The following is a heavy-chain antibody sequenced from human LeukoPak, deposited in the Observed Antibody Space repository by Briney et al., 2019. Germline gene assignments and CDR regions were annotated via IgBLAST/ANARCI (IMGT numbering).Heavy chain of an antibody. D-gene: IGHD6-19*01. CDR1: GFTFSSYW. J-gene: IGHJ5*02. Sequence: GGSLRLSCAASGFTFSSYWMHWVRRAPGKGLVWVSRFNSDGSSTSYADSVKGRFTISRDNAKNTLYLQMNSLRAEDTAVYYCARDGPSSGWLQNWFDPWGQGTLDTISS. CDR2: FNSDGSST. CDR3: ARDGPSSGWLQNWFDP. V-gene: IGHV3-74*01.